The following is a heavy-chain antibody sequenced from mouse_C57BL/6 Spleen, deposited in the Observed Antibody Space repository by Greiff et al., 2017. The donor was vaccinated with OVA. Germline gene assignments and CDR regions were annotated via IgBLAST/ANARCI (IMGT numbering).Heavy chain of an antibody. V-gene: IGHV1-26*01. CDR3: AKEGTISTVGGYAMDY. CDR1: GYTFTDYY. J-gene: IGHJ4*01. CDR2: INPNNGGT. D-gene: IGHD1-1*01. Sequence: EVKLQQSGPELVKPGASVKISCKASGYTFTDYYMNWVKQSHGKSLEWIGDINPNNGGTSYNQKFKGKATLTVDKSSSTAYMELRSLTSEDSAVYYCAKEGTISTVGGYAMDYWGQGTSVTVSS.